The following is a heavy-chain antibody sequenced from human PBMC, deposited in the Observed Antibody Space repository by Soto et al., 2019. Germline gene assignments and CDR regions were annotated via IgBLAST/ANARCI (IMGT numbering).Heavy chain of an antibody. CDR2: ISGSGGRT. CDR1: GFTFSSYA. CDR3: APGGYYDRSGYYYPGFDC. J-gene: IGHJ4*02. V-gene: IGHV3-23*01. D-gene: IGHD3-22*01. Sequence: GSLRLSCAASGFTFSSYAMNWVRQAPGKGLEWVSAISGSGGRTYYADSVKGRFIISRDNSKNTQYLQMNSLRAEDTAVYYCAPGGYYDRSGYYYPGFDCWGQGT.